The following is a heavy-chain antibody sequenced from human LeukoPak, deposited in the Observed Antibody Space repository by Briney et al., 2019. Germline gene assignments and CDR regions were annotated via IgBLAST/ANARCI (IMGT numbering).Heavy chain of an antibody. J-gene: IGHJ6*02. D-gene: IGHD1-26*01. V-gene: IGHV3-66*01. CDR3: ATRGRSGYYYGMDG. CDR1: GFILSNNY. CDR2: ISTLCTT. Sequence: PGGSLRLSCAASGFILSNNYMIWARQPPGKGLEWVSIISTLCTTYYTDYVKGRFTISRDNSQNSLYLQMNSLRAEDTAVYYCATRGRSGYYYGMDGGGQGTTVTVS.